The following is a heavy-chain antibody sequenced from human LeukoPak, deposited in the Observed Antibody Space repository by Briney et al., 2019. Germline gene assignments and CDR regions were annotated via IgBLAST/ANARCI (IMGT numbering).Heavy chain of an antibody. J-gene: IGHJ4*02. CDR3: ARGVLWFGELLTYFDY. Sequence: SETLSLTCTVSGGSISSSDYYWSWIRQPPGKGLEWIGFIYYSGSTNYNPSLKSRVTISVDTSKNQFSLKLSSVTAADTAVYYCARGVLWFGELLTYFDYWGQGTLVTVSS. V-gene: IGHV4-61*08. CDR2: IYYSGST. D-gene: IGHD3-10*01. CDR1: GGSISSSDYY.